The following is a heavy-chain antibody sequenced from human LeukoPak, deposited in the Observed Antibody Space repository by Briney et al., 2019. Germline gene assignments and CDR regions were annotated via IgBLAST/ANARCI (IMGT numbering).Heavy chain of an antibody. J-gene: IGHJ3*02. Sequence: ASVKVSCKASGYTFTSYAMHWVRQAPGQRLEWMGWMSTYNGDTKYVQNFQDRLTMTTDTSASTAYMELRNLRSDDTAVYYCARVRRYSGYNYFDAFDNWGQGTMVTVSS. D-gene: IGHD5-12*01. V-gene: IGHV1-3*04. CDR2: MSTYNGDT. CDR1: GYTFTSYA. CDR3: ARVRRYSGYNYFDAFDN.